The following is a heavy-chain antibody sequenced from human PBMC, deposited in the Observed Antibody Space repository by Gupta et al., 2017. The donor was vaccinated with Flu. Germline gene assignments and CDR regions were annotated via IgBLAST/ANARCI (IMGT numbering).Heavy chain of an antibody. CDR1: GCTFSSYS. CDR2: ISSSSSYI. J-gene: IGHJ4*02. D-gene: IGHD6-19*01. V-gene: IGHV3-21*01. Sequence: VQLVESGGGLVKPGGSLRLSCAASGCTFSSYSMKWVRQAPGKGMEWVSPISSSSSYIYYADSVKGRFTISRDNAKNSLYLQMNSLRAEDTAVYYCARGRGSGWYRVDYWGQGTLVTVAS. CDR3: ARGRGSGWYRVDY.